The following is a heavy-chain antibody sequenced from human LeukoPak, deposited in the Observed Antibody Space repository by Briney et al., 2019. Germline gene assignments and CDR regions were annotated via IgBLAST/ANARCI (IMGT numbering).Heavy chain of an antibody. CDR2: IKQDGSEK. CDR1: GFTFSSYW. D-gene: IGHD3-10*01. CDR3: ARLYSAVYYGDAFDI. Sequence: GGSLRLSCAASGFTFSSYWMSWVRQAPGKGLEWVANIKQDGSEKYYVDSVKGRFTISRDNAKNSLYLQMNSLRVEDTATYYCARLYSAVYYGDAFDIWGQGTMVTVSS. V-gene: IGHV3-7*03. J-gene: IGHJ3*02.